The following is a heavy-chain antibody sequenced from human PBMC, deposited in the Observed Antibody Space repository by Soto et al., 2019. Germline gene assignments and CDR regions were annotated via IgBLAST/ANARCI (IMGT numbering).Heavy chain of an antibody. Sequence: GGSLRLSCAASGFPFSDAWLNWVRQAPGKGLEWVGRSRSKAEGGATEYAAPVKGRFTISRDDSKNTIYLQMNSLTTEDTAVYYCATEYCGGDCPFDHWGQGALVTVSS. CDR2: SRSKAEGGAT. CDR3: ATEYCGGDCPFDH. V-gene: IGHV3-15*07. CDR1: GFPFSDAW. D-gene: IGHD2-21*02. J-gene: IGHJ4*02.